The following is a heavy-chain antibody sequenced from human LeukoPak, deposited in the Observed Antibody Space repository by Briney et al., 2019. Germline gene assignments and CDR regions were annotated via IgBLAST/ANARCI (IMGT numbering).Heavy chain of an antibody. CDR3: ARVGVPIDY. J-gene: IGHJ4*02. CDR2: IYYSGNT. D-gene: IGHD1-26*01. V-gene: IGHV4-39*07. Sequence: SETLSLTCTVSGDSISSSNSYWGWIRQPPGEGLEWIGSIYYSGNTYYNTSLKSRVTISVDTSKNQFSLRLNSVTAADTAVYYCARVGVPIDYWGQGTLVTVSS. CDR1: GDSISSSNSY.